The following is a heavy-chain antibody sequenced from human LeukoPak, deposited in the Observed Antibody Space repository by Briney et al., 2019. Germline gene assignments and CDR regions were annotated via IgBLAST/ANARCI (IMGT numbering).Heavy chain of an antibody. CDR2: ISANSGGT. V-gene: IGHV1-2*02. J-gene: IGHJ4*02. D-gene: IGHD6-19*01. CDR1: GYTFTGYY. CDR3: AREQAVAEPFDS. Sequence: ASVKVSCKASGYTFTGYYMHWVRQAPGQWVEWMGWISANSGGTNYAQNLQGRVTMTRDTSISPAYMELSRLRSDETAVYYCAREQAVAEPFDSWGQGTLVTVSS.